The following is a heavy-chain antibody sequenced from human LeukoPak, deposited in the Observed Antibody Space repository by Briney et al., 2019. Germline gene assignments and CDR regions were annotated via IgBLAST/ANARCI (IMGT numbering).Heavy chain of an antibody. Sequence: GRSLRLSCAVSGFTFSSYTIHWVRQAPGKGLEWVAFIRSDGSNKYYADSVKGRFTISRDNSKNTLYLQMNSLRAEDTAVYYCAKDSRNLPFDYWGQGTLVTVSS. CDR2: IRSDGSNK. V-gene: IGHV3-30*02. CDR3: AKDSRNLPFDY. CDR1: GFTFSSYT. D-gene: IGHD1-14*01. J-gene: IGHJ4*02.